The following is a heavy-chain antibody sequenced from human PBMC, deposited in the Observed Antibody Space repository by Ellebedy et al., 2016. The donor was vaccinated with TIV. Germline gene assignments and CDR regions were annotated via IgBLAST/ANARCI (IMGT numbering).Heavy chain of an antibody. J-gene: IGHJ4*02. CDR1: GFTFSSYS. CDR2: ISSSSSYI. D-gene: IGHD2-2*01. V-gene: IGHV3-21*04. Sequence: GGSLRLSXAASGFTFSSYSMNWVRQAPGKGLEWVSSISSSSSYIYYADSVKGRFTISRDNSKNTLYLQMNSLRAEDTAVYYCAKGGRYQLLPFDYWGQGTLVTVSS. CDR3: AKGGRYQLLPFDY.